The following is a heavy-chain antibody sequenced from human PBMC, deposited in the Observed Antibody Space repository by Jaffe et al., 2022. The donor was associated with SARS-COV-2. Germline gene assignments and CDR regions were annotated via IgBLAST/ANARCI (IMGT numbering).Heavy chain of an antibody. V-gene: IGHV3-23*01. CDR3: TKPPTLAYASDY. CDR2: LIGSDGST. Sequence: EVQLLESGGGLVQPGGSLRLSCVASGFTFSAYPMSWVRQAPGKGLEWVSSLIGSDGSTYYADSVRGRFTISRDNSKNTLFLQMNSLRADDTAVYYCTKPPTLAYASDYWGQGTLVSVSS. J-gene: IGHJ4*02. D-gene: IGHD2-2*01. CDR1: GFTFSAYP.